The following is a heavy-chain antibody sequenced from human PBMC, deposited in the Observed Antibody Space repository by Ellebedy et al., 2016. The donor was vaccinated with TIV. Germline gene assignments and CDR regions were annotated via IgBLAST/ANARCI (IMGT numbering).Heavy chain of an antibody. D-gene: IGHD1-26*01. J-gene: IGHJ4*02. CDR3: ARPSGVGATWYPFDY. V-gene: IGHV5-51*01. CDR1: GYSFTTYW. CDR2: IYPGDSDT. Sequence: GESLKISXTGSGYSFTTYWIGWVRQMPGKGLEWMGIIYPGDSDTRYSPSFQGQVTISADKSISTAYLQWSSLKASDTAMYYCARPSGVGATWYPFDYWGQGTLVTVSS.